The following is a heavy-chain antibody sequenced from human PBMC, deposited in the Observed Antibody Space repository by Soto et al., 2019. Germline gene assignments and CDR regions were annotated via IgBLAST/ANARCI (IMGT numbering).Heavy chain of an antibody. CDR1: GGSISSSIYY. J-gene: IGHJ6*02. D-gene: IGHD2-21*01. CDR3: ARRSSYCGGDCYSGGYYGMDV. CDR2: IYYSGST. Sequence: SETLSLTCTVSGGSISSSIYYWGWIRQPPGKGLEWIGSIYYSGSTYYNPSLKSRVTISVDTSKNQFSLKLSSVTAADTAVYYCARRSSYCGGDCYSGGYYGMDVWGQGTTVTVSS. V-gene: IGHV4-39*01.